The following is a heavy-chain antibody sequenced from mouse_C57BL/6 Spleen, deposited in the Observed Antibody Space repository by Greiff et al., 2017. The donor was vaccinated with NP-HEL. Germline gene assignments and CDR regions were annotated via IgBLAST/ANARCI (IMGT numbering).Heavy chain of an antibody. CDR2: IDPSDSYT. CDR1: GYTFTSYW. V-gene: IGHV1-50*01. D-gene: IGHD1-1*01. CDR3: ARGEVVAGDY. Sequence: QVQLQQPGAELVKPVASVKLSCKASGYTFTSYWMQWVKQRPGQGLEWIGEIDPSDSYTNYNQKFKGTATLTVDTSSSTAYMQLSSLTSEDSAVYYGARGEVVAGDYWGQGTTLTVSS. J-gene: IGHJ2*01.